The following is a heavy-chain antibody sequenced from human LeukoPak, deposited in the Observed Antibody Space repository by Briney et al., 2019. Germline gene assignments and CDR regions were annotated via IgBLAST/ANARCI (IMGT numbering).Heavy chain of an antibody. V-gene: IGHV4-34*01. D-gene: IGHD3-22*01. CDR1: GGSFSGYY. CDR3: ARGRQDVTMIVVVMTAVSYYLDV. Sequence: SSETLSLTCAVYGGSFSGYYWTWIRQTPEKGLEWIGEMNPSGSTNYNPSLKSRVTISVDTSKDQFSLELSSVTAADTAVYYCARGRQDVTMIVVVMTAVSYYLDVWGKGTTVTVS. J-gene: IGHJ6*03. CDR2: MNPSGST.